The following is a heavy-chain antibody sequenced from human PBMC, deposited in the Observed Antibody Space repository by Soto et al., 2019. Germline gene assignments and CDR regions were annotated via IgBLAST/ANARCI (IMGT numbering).Heavy chain of an antibody. V-gene: IGHV4-34*01. J-gene: IGHJ5*02. CDR3: ARVFLYYYDSSGNWFDP. Sequence: SETLSLTCAVYGGSFSGYYWSWIRQPPGKGLEWIGEINHSGSTNYNPSLKSRVSISVDTSKNQFSLKLSSVTAADTAVYYCARVFLYYYDSSGNWFDPWGQGTLVTVSS. D-gene: IGHD3-22*01. CDR1: GGSFSGYY. CDR2: INHSGST.